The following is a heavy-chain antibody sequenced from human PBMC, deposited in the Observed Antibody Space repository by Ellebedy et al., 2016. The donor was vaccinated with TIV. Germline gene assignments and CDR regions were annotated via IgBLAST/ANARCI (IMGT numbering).Heavy chain of an antibody. CDR3: ARVDRVSHAMDV. D-gene: IGHD1-14*01. V-gene: IGHV3-48*01. J-gene: IGHJ6*02. CDR2: ISISGTTL. Sequence: GESLKISXAASGFTLSNSGMTWVRQAPGKGLEWVSYISISGTTLYYADSVRGRFTISRDNAKNSLYLRMNSLRADDTAMYYCARVDRVSHAMDVWGQGTPATVSS. CDR1: GFTLSNSG.